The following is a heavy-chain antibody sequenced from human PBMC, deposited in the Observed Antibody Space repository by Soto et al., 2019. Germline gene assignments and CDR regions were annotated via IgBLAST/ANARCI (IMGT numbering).Heavy chain of an antibody. V-gene: IGHV1-46*01. Sequence: ASVKVSCKASGYTFTSYYMHWVRQAPGQGLEWMGIINPSGGSTSYAQKFQGRVTMTRDTSTSTVYMELSSLRSEDTAVYYCARGDSSGYYYYYGMDVWGQGTTVTDSS. CDR2: INPSGGST. J-gene: IGHJ6*02. D-gene: IGHD3-22*01. CDR3: ARGDSSGYYYYYGMDV. CDR1: GYTFTSYY.